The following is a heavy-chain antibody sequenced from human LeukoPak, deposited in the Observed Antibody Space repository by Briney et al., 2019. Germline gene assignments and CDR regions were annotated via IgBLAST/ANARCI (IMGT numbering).Heavy chain of an antibody. CDR3: ARDYTAVAPYYYYGMDV. J-gene: IGHJ6*02. CDR2: IIPILGIA. V-gene: IGHV1-69*04. D-gene: IGHD5-18*01. Sequence: ASVKVSCKASGGTFSSYAISWVRQAPGQGLEWMGRIIPILGIANYAQKFQGRVTITADKSTSTAYMELSSLRSEDTAVYYCARDYTAVAPYYYYGMDVWGQGTTVTVSS. CDR1: GGTFSSYA.